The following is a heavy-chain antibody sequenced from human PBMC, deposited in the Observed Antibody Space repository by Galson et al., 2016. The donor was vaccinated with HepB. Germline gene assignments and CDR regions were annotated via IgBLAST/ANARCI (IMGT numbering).Heavy chain of an antibody. D-gene: IGHD2-21*01. CDR3: AGDASIDTYSFYYMDV. Sequence: TLSLTCTVSGDSISSGLYYWSWIRQPAGKGLEWIGRIYVNGTTNSNPSFKSRVTISVDTSKNQFSLRLSSVTAADTAVYYCAGDASIDTYSFYYMDVWGKGTPVIVSS. J-gene: IGHJ6*03. CDR2: IYVNGTT. CDR1: GDSISSGLYY. V-gene: IGHV4-61*02.